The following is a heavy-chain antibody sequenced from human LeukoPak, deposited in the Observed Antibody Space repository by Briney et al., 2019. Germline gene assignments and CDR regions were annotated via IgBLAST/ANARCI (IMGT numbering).Heavy chain of an antibody. CDR3: ARGAYYYDSSGYYSPYYFDY. D-gene: IGHD3-22*01. CDR1: GGSISTYY. J-gene: IGHJ4*02. Sequence: SETLSLTCTVSGGSISTYYWSWIRQPPGKGLEWIGYIYYNGATDYNPSLKSRVTISVDTSKNEFSLKLSSVTAADTALYYCARGAYYYDSSGYYSPYYFDYWGQGTLVTVSS. V-gene: IGHV4-59*08. CDR2: IYYNGAT.